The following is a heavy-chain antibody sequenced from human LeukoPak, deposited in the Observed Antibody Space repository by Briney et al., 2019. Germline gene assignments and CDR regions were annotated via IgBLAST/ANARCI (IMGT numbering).Heavy chain of an antibody. J-gene: IGHJ4*02. V-gene: IGHV3-74*01. D-gene: IGHD4-17*01. Sequence: GGSLRLSCAASGFTFSSYWMHWVRQAPGKGLVWVSRINSDGSSTSYADSVKGRFTISRDNSKNTLYLQMNSLRAEDTAVYYCARDTVTDYYFDYWGQGTLVTVSS. CDR1: GFTFSSYW. CDR2: INSDGSST. CDR3: ARDTVTDYYFDY.